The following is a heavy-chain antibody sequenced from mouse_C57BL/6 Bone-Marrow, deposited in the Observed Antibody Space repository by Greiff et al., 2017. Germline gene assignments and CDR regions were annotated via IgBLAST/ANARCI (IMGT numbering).Heavy chain of an antibody. Sequence: VQLQQSGPELVKPGASVKISCKASGYTFTDYYMNWVKQSHGKSLEWIGDINPNNGGTSYNQKFKGKATLTVDKSSSTAYMELRSLTSEDSAVYYCAYLWFAYWGQGTLVTVSA. D-gene: IGHD5-5*01. CDR2: INPNNGGT. V-gene: IGHV1-26*01. CDR3: AYLWFAY. CDR1: GYTFTDYY. J-gene: IGHJ3*01.